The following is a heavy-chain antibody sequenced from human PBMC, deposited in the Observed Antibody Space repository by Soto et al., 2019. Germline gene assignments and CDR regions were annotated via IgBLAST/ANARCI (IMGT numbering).Heavy chain of an antibody. CDR2: LNTGNGNT. J-gene: IGHJ4*02. CDR3: ARRWGRNFDY. CDR1: GYTFTTYA. D-gene: IGHD7-27*01. V-gene: IGHV1-3*04. Sequence: ASVKVSCKASGYTFTTYAIHWVRQAPGQRLEWMGWLNTGNGNTKYSQKFQGRFTIIRDTSASTAYMELSSLRSEDTAVYYCARRWGRNFDYWGPGTLVTAPQ.